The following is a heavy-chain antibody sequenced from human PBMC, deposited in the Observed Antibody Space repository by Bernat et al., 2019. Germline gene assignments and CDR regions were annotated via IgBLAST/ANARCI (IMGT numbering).Heavy chain of an antibody. CDR3: AKEDSSGWYGGFDP. D-gene: IGHD6-19*01. V-gene: IGHV3-30*18. Sequence: QVQLVESGGGVVQPGRSLRLSCAASGFTFSSYGMHWVRQAPGKGLEWVAVISYDGSNKYYADSVKGRFTISRDNSKNTLYLQMNSLRAEDTAVYYCAKEDSSGWYGGFDPWGQGTLVTVSS. CDR1: GFTFSSYG. CDR2: ISYDGSNK. J-gene: IGHJ5*02.